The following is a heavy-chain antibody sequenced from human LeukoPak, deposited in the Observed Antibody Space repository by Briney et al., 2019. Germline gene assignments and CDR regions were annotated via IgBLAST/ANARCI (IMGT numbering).Heavy chain of an antibody. CDR2: IIPIFGTA. V-gene: IGHV1-69*13. D-gene: IGHD3-10*01. J-gene: IGHJ4*02. Sequence: SVKVSCKASGGTFSSYAISWVRQAPGQGLEWMGGIIPIFGTANYAQKFQGRVTITADESTSTAYMELSSLRSEDTAVYYCARDDTRLLPFDYWGQGTLVTVSS. CDR3: ARDDTRLLPFDY. CDR1: GGTFSSYA.